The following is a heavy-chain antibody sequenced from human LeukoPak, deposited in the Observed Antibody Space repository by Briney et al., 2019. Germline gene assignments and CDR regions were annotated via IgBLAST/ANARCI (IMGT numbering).Heavy chain of an antibody. D-gene: IGHD5/OR15-5a*01. CDR1: GYTFTSYD. Sequence: APLKLSCTASGYTFTSYDMHWVRQAPGQGLEWMGIINPSGRSKSYAEKVKGRVIMTRDTSTSTVYLALSSLRAEDTAVYYCARWRGLGMDVWGQGPTLIVSS. CDR3: ARWRGLGMDV. V-gene: IGHV1-46*04. J-gene: IGHJ6*02. CDR2: INPSGRSK.